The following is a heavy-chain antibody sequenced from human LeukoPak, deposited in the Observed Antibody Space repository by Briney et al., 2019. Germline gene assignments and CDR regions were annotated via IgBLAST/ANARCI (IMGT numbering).Heavy chain of an antibody. CDR2: INSDGSST. CDR1: GFTFSSHA. J-gene: IGHJ6*02. CDR3: ARDDSNPPYYYYGMDV. D-gene: IGHD3-22*01. Sequence: GGSLRLSCTVSGFTFSSHAMSWVRQAPGKGPEWVSRINSDGSSTTYAGSVKGRFTISRDNAKNSLYLQMNSLRAEDTAVYYCARDDSNPPYYYYGMDVWGQGTTVTVSS. V-gene: IGHV3-74*03.